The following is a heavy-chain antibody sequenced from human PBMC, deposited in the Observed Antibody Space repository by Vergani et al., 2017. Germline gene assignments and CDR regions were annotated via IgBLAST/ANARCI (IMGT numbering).Heavy chain of an antibody. J-gene: IGHJ3*01. V-gene: IGHV4-61*02. CDR2: ISASGNA. D-gene: IGHD2-15*01. CDR1: GGSISAGYYF. Sequence: QVQLQASGPGRVKPSQTLSLTCTMSGGSISAGYYFWSWIRQPAGKGLEWLGHISASGNASHSPSLKTRVSMSVDTSNNQFSLTVTSVTAADTAIYFCARRSGGYYSGGKVHPLRTAFDVWGHGTVVTVSS. CDR3: ARRSGGYYSGGKVHPLRTAFDV.